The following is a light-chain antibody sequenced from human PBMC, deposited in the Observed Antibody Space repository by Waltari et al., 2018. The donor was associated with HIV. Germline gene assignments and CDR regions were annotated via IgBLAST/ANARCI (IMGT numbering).Light chain of an antibody. V-gene: IGKV3-15*01. Sequence: IVMTQSPAALSVSPGERATLPCRASQSLSTNVAWYHQNVGQPVRLLVYGALPRATGVPGRLSGSGSGKDFTLTIDSLQSDDFGCYYCQQYHDWPTFGQGTKVEI. CDR1: QSLSTN. CDR3: QQYHDWPT. J-gene: IGKJ1*01. CDR2: GAL.